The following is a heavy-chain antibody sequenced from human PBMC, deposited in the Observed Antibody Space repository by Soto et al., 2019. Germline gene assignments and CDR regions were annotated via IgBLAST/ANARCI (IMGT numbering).Heavy chain of an antibody. J-gene: IGHJ5*02. V-gene: IGHV4-59*08. D-gene: IGHD3-22*01. CDR1: GGSISSYY. CDR3: ARVEGMIVVPNWFDP. Sequence: PSETLSLTCTVSGGSISSYYWSWIRQPPGKGLEWIGYIYYSGSTNYNPSLKSRVTISVDTSKNQFSLKLSSVTAADTAVYYCARVEGMIVVPNWFDPWGQGTLVTVSS. CDR2: IYYSGST.